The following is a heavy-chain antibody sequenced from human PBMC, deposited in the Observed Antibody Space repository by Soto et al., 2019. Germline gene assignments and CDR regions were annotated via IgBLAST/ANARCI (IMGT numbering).Heavy chain of an antibody. CDR3: ASGGSGWYAYHFDY. Sequence: QVQLVESGGGVVQPGRSLRLSCAASGFTFSSYAMHWVRQAPGKGLEWVAVISYDGSNKYYADSVKGRFTISRDNSKNTLYLQMNSLRAEDTAVYYCASGGSGWYAYHFDYWGQGTLVTVSS. V-gene: IGHV3-30-3*01. CDR1: GFTFSSYA. D-gene: IGHD6-19*01. CDR2: ISYDGSNK. J-gene: IGHJ4*02.